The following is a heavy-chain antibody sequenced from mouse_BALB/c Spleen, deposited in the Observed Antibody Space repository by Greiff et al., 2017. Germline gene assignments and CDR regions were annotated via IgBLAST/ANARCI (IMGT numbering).Heavy chain of an antibody. CDR3: ARGDYFDY. CDR2: IYPGDGDT. V-gene: IGHV1-80*01. Sequence: LVESGAELVRPGSSVKISCKASGYAFSSYWMNWVKQRPGQGLEWIGQIYPGDGDTNYNGKFKGKATLTADKSSSTAYMQLSSLTSEDSAVYFCARGDYFDYWGQGTTLTVSS. J-gene: IGHJ2*01. CDR1: GYAFSSYW.